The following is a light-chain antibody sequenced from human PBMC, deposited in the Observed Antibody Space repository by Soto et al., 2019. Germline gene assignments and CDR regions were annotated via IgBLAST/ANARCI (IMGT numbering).Light chain of an antibody. CDR2: GAS. V-gene: IGKV3-15*01. CDR3: QRYNNWPA. Sequence: SPAXXSVXXXERAAXXCRASQSISSNLAWYQQKPGQAPRLLIYGASTRATGIQARFSGSGSGTEFTLTISSLQSEDFAVYYCQRYNNWPAFGQGTKVDI. CDR1: QSISSN. J-gene: IGKJ1*01.